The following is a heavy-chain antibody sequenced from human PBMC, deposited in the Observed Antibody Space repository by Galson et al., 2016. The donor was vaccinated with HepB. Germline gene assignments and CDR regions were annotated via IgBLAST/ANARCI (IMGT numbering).Heavy chain of an antibody. D-gene: IGHD3-3*01. CDR1: GFTFSSYG. V-gene: IGHV3-33*01. J-gene: IGHJ4*01. CDR3: ARDIGDFWRVYSPHFDY. Sequence: SLRLSCAASGFTFSSYGMHWVRQAPGKGLEWVAVIWYDGSTKYYADSVKGRFTISRDNFKNTLYLQMNSRRAEDTAVYYCARDIGDFWRVYSPHFDYWGRVTLGTVSS. CDR2: IWYDGSTK.